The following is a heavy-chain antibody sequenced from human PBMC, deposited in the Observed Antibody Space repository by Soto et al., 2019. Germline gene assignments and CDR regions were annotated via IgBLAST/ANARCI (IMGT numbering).Heavy chain of an antibody. J-gene: IGHJ4*02. V-gene: IGHV3-30-3*01. CDR2: ISYDGSNK. Sequence: PGGSLRLSCAASGFTFSSYAMHWVRQAPGKGLEWVAVISYDGSNKYYADSVKGRFTISRDNSKNTLYLQMNSLRAEDTAVYYCARPLGYDSSGYSPYYFDYWGQGTLVTVSS. D-gene: IGHD3-22*01. CDR3: ARPLGYDSSGYSPYYFDY. CDR1: GFTFSSYA.